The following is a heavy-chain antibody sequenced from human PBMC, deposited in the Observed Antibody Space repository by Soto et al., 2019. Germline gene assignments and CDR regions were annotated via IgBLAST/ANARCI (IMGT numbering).Heavy chain of an antibody. CDR1: AAPTSGDDY. D-gene: IGHD3-16*01. J-gene: IGHJ4*02. CDR2: IYYSGNT. V-gene: IGHV4-30-4*01. CDR3: AREGGESSDGLYYFDS. Sequence: PSETLSLPCTVSAAPTSGDDYLIRIRQPPGKGLEWIGHIYYSGNTDYNPSLKSRLAISIDTSKNQFSLKLSSVTAADTAVYFCAREGGESSDGLYYFDSWGQGSLVTVSS.